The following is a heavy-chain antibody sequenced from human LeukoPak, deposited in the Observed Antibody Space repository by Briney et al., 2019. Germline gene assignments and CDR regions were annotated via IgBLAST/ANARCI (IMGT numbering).Heavy chain of an antibody. J-gene: IGHJ3*02. CDR3: ATASYCSSTSCSNGNAFDI. V-gene: IGHV1-24*01. CDR2: FYPEDGET. D-gene: IGHD2-2*01. Sequence: ASVKVSCKVSGYTLTELSMHWVRQAPGKGLEWMGGFYPEDGETIYAQKFQGRVTMTEDTSTDTAYMELSSLRSEDTAVYYCATASYCSSTSCSNGNAFDIWGQGTMVTVSS. CDR1: GYTLTELS.